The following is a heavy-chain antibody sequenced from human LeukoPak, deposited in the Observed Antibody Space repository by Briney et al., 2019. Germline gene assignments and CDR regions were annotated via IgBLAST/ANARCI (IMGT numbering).Heavy chain of an antibody. CDR1: GGSISSSSYY. D-gene: IGHD3-3*01. Sequence: SETLSLTCTVSGGSISSSSYYWGWIRQPPGKGLEWIGSIYYSGSTYYNPSLKSRVTISVDTSKNQFSLKLSSVTAADTAVYYCARQNYDFWSGYPHIFDYWGQGTLVTVSS. CDR2: IYYSGST. V-gene: IGHV4-39*01. CDR3: ARQNYDFWSGYPHIFDY. J-gene: IGHJ4*02.